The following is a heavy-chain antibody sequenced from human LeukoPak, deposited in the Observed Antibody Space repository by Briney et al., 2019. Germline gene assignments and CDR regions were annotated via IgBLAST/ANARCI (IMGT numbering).Heavy chain of an antibody. D-gene: IGHD6-13*01. CDR2: ISYSGST. CDR1: GASIRTFY. J-gene: IGHJ4*02. Sequence: PSETLSLTCTVSGASIRTFYWTWIRQPPGKGLEWIAYISYSGSTTYNPSLKSRVTISLDTSKNQFSLKLNSVTAADTAVYYCARVSVYSSAAANFDYWGQGTLVTVSS. CDR3: ARVSVYSSAAANFDY. V-gene: IGHV4-59*12.